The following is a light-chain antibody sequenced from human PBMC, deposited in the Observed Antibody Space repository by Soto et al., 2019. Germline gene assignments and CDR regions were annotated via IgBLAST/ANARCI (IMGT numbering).Light chain of an antibody. V-gene: IGKV3D-20*02. CDR2: GAS. J-gene: IGKJ1*01. Sequence: LVLRQSPATLSLSPGDVATPSCRASQSFSSSYLAWYQQKPGQAPRLLIYGASSRATGIPDRFSGSGSGTDFTLTISSLEPEDFAVYYCQQRSNWWTFGQGTKV. CDR3: QQRSNWWT. CDR1: QSFSSSY.